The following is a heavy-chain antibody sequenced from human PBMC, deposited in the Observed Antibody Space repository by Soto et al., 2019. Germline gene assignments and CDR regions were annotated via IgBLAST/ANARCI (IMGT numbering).Heavy chain of an antibody. J-gene: IGHJ6*01. CDR3: KRTIKFGLQGNGMDV. CDR1: GFTFSSYS. D-gene: IGHD1-1*01. Sequence: PGGSLRLSCVASGFTFSSYSVNWVRQAPGMGLEWVSSISSANAYIYYADSVKGRFTISRDNAKNSLFLQMRRMRAEDTDIYYCKRTIKFGLQGNGMDVWGQGNKVTVSS. V-gene: IGHV3-21*01. CDR2: ISSANAYI.